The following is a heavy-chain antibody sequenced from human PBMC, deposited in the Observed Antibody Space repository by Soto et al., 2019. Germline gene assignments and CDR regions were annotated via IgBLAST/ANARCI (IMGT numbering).Heavy chain of an antibody. CDR3: AKALSRTSTDAAFDI. CDR2: IRGSGDIT. Sequence: EVQLLESGGGLAQPGGSLRLSCAASGFTFSSYAMSWVRQAPGKGLEWVSAIRGSGDITYYADSVKGRFTISRDNSKNTLYLQMNSLRAEDTAVFYCAKALSRTSTDAAFDIWGQGTMVTVSS. D-gene: IGHD2-21*02. J-gene: IGHJ3*02. V-gene: IGHV3-23*01. CDR1: GFTFSSYA.